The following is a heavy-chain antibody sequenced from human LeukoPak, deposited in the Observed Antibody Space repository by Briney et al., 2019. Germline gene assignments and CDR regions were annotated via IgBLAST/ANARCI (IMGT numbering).Heavy chain of an antibody. D-gene: IGHD5-12*01. CDR1: GFTFSSYS. Sequence: PGGSLRLSCAASGFTFSSYSMNWVRQAPGKGLEWVSSISSSSSYIYYADSVKGRFTISRDNAKNSLYLQMNSLRAEDTAVYYCARADSGYDGGFDYWGQGTLVTVSS. CDR3: ARADSGYDGGFDY. CDR2: ISSSSSYI. V-gene: IGHV3-21*01. J-gene: IGHJ4*02.